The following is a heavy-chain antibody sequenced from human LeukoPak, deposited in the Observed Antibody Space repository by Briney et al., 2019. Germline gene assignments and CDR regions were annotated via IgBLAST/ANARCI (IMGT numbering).Heavy chain of an antibody. CDR1: GYTFTSYG. CDR3: AREFRRGYSGYTTPRHFDY. J-gene: IGHJ4*02. CDR2: ISAYNGNT. D-gene: IGHD5-12*01. Sequence: ASVKVSCKASGYTFTSYGISWVRQAPGQGLEWMGWISAYNGNTNYAQKLQGRVTMTTDTSTSTAYMELRSLRSDDTAVYYCAREFRRGYSGYTTPRHFDYWGQGTLVTVPS. V-gene: IGHV1-18*01.